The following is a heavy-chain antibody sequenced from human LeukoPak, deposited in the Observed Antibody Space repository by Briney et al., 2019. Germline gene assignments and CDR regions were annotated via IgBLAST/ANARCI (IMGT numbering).Heavy chain of an antibody. Sequence: SQTLSLACTVSGGSISSGDYYWSWIRQPPGKGLEWIGYIYYSGSTYYNPSLKGRVTISVDTSKNQFSLKLSSVTAADTAVYYCARVNRRIDAFDIWGQGTMVTVSS. CDR1: GGSISSGDYY. V-gene: IGHV4-30-4*01. D-gene: IGHD1-14*01. J-gene: IGHJ3*02. CDR2: IYYSGST. CDR3: ARVNRRIDAFDI.